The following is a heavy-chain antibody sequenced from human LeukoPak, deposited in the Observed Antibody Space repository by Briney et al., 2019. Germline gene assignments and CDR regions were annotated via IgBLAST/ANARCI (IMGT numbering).Heavy chain of an antibody. Sequence: AASVKVSCKASGYTFTGYYMHWVRQAPGQGLEWMGWINPNSGGTNYAQKFQGRVTMTRDTSISTAYMELSRLRSDDTAVYYCARELRGYSGYDGYWGQGTLVTVSS. V-gene: IGHV1-2*02. D-gene: IGHD5-12*01. CDR1: GYTFTGYY. CDR2: INPNSGGT. J-gene: IGHJ4*02. CDR3: ARELRGYSGYDGY.